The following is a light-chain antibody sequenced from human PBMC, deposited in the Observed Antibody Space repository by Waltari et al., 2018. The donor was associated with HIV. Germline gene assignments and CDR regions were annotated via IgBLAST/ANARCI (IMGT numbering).Light chain of an antibody. CDR1: SSDVGGYNY. CDR3: SSYTSSSLVV. CDR2: DVS. V-gene: IGLV2-14*03. Sequence: QSALTQPASVSGSPGQSITISCTGTSSDVGGYNYVSWYQQHPGKAPKLMIYDVSNRPSVVSNRFSGSKSGNTASLTISGLQAEDEADYYCSSYTSSSLVVFGGGTKLTVL. J-gene: IGLJ2*01.